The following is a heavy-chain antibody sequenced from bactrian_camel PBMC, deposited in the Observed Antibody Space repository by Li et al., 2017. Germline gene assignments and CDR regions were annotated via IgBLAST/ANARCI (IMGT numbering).Heavy chain of an antibody. CDR1: GSTSTDAC. V-gene: IGHV3S53*01. D-gene: IGHD7*01. J-gene: IGHJ4*01. Sequence: HVQLVESGGGSVQAGGSLSLSCVAFGSTSTDACISWFRQAPGKEREVVAVFENYGRPTYADSVKGRFTISKDNAQNTVYLQLNNLKSEDTAMYYCRKHSSSFYGSTYDSRPDGQGTQVTVS. CDR2: FENYGRP.